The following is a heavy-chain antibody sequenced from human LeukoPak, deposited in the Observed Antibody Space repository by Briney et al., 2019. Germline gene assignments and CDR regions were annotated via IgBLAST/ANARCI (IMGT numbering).Heavy chain of an antibody. CDR2: IRSKAYGGAT. V-gene: IGHV3-49*04. Sequence: GGSLRLSCTASGFTFGDYAMSWVRQAPGKGLEWVGFIRSKAYGGATAYAASVKGRFTISRDDSKSIAYMQMNRLKTEDTAVYYCTRGSITMVRGVIIPEYYFDYWGQGTLVTVSS. CDR1: GFTFGDYA. CDR3: TRGSITMVRGVIIPEYYFDY. D-gene: IGHD3-10*01. J-gene: IGHJ4*02.